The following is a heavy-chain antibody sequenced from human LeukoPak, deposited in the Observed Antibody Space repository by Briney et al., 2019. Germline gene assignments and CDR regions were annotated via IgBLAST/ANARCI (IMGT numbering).Heavy chain of an antibody. Sequence: PSETLSLTCTVSGGSISSSSYYWGWIRQPPGKGLKWIGSIYYSGSTYYNPSLKSRVTISVDTSKNQFSLRLSSVTAADTAVYYCATSIAVAGTLPDYWGQGTLVTVSS. CDR2: IYYSGST. V-gene: IGHV4-39*01. CDR1: GGSISSSSYY. J-gene: IGHJ4*02. D-gene: IGHD6-19*01. CDR3: ATSIAVAGTLPDY.